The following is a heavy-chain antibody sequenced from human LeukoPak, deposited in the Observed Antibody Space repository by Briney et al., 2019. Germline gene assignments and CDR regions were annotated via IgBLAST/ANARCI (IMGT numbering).Heavy chain of an antibody. V-gene: IGHV3-7*01. J-gene: IGHJ3*02. CDR3: AREREDYYDGSGYPDAFDI. CDR2: IKQDGSEK. Sequence: GGSLRLSCAASGFTFSSYWMSWVRQAPGKGLEWVANIKQDGSEKYYVDSVKGRFTISRDNAKNSLYLQMNSLRAEDTAVYYCAREREDYYDGSGYPDAFDIWGQGTMVTVSS. CDR1: GFTFSSYW. D-gene: IGHD3-22*01.